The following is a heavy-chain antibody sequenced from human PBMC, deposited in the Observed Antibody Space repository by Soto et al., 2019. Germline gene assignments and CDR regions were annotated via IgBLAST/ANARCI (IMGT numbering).Heavy chain of an antibody. D-gene: IGHD2-15*01. CDR3: AKLGYCDITRCFEHYYFGMDV. J-gene: IGHJ6*02. Sequence: GGSLRLSCEASGFSFGDYAMHWVRHAPGKGLEWVSTISWNGGSIGYADSVKGRFTISRDNAKHTVYLQMNSLRPEDTALYYCAKLGYCDITRCFEHYYFGMDVWGQGIRVTV. V-gene: IGHV3-9*01. CDR2: ISWNGGSI. CDR1: GFSFGDYA.